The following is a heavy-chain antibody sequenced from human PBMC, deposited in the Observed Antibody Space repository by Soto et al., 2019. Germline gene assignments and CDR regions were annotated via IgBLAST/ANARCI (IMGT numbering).Heavy chain of an antibody. CDR1: GGSFSGHY. D-gene: IGHD3-22*01. J-gene: IGHJ6*02. Sequence: NPSETLSLTCAVYGGSFSGHYWTWIRQSPGTGLEWIGEINHSGSTNYNLSLKSRVDISVDTSKNQFSLKLTSVTAADTAVYYCVRKSSLAVRGLFRYHHYGLDVWGQGTTVTVSS. CDR3: VRKSSLAVRGLFRYHHYGLDV. CDR2: INHSGST. V-gene: IGHV4-34*01.